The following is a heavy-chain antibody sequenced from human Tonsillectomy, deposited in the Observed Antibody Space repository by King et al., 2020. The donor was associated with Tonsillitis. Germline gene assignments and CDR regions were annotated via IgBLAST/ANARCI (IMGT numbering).Heavy chain of an antibody. D-gene: IGHD2-2*02. J-gene: IGHJ4*02. CDR1: GGSFSAYY. CDR3: SSIVIIPAGIEDV. CDR2: LNHNGST. Sequence: VQLQQWGAGLLKPSETLSLTCAVYGGSFSAYYWSWLRQPPGKGLEWIGDLNHNGSTSYNPSLKGRVTISVDTSKNQVSLKLSSVTAADTAVYYCSSIVIIPAGIEDVWGQGTLVTVSA. V-gene: IGHV4-34*01.